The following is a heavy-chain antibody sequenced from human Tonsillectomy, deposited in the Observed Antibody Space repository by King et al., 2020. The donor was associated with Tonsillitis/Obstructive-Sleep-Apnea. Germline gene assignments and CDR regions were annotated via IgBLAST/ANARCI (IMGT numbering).Heavy chain of an antibody. CDR1: GGSISSSSYY. V-gene: IGHV4-39*01. D-gene: IGHD3-3*01. CDR3: ASPPAAYDCWSGYYTHDAFDI. CDR2: IYYSGST. Sequence: QLQESGPGLVKPSETLSLTCTVSGGSISSSSYYWGWIRQPPGKGLEWIGSIYYSGSTYYNPSLKSRVTISVDTSKNQFSLKQSSVTAADTAVYYCASPPAAYDCWSGYYTHDAFDIWGQGTMVTVSS. J-gene: IGHJ3*02.